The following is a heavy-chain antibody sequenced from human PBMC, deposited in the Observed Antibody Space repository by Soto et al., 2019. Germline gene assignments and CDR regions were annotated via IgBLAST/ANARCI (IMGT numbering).Heavy chain of an antibody. Sequence: SETLSLTCTFSGGSVISHYWSWIRQPTGKGLEWIGIIYNSGSTYYNPSLKSRVTISVDTSKNQFSLKLSSVTAADTAVYYCARRDSSGFLHYYFDYWGQGTLVTVSS. J-gene: IGHJ4*02. CDR1: GGSVISHY. D-gene: IGHD3-22*01. V-gene: IGHV4-4*08. CDR3: ARRDSSGFLHYYFDY. CDR2: IYNSGST.